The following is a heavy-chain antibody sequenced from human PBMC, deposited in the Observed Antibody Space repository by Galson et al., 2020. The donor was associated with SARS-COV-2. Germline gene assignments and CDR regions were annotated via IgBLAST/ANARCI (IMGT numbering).Heavy chain of an antibody. CDR1: GGSISSGSYY. D-gene: IGHD1-7*01. CDR2: IYTSGST. Sequence: SETLSLTCTVSGGSISSGSYYWSWIRQPAGKGLEWIGRIYTSGSTNYNPSLKSRVTISVDTSKNQFSLKLSSVTAADTAVYYCARASPPPPGITGTTMAEYYYYYGMGVGGQGTTVTGSS. V-gene: IGHV4-61*02. J-gene: IGHJ6*02. CDR3: ARASPPPPGITGTTMAEYYYYYGMGV.